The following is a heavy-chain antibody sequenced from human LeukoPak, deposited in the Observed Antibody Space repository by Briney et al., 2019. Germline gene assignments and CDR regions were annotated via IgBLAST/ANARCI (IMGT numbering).Heavy chain of an antibody. J-gene: IGHJ3*02. CDR2: ISADDGNT. Sequence: ASVKVSCKASGYKFIDYGISWVRHAPGQGPEWMGGISADDGNTNYAQKFQGRVTMSTDTSTTTGYMELRSLTSDDTALYYCARAGLVRGVIDSFDMWGQGTLVTVSS. V-gene: IGHV1-18*01. CDR1: GYKFIDYG. CDR3: ARAGLVRGVIDSFDM. D-gene: IGHD3-10*01.